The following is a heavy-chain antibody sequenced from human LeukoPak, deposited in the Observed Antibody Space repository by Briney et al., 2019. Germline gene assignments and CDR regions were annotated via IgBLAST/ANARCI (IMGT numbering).Heavy chain of an antibody. J-gene: IGHJ5*02. CDR2: IYYSGST. Sequence: AGGSLRLSCAASGFTFSDAWMSWIRQPPGKGLEWIGYIYYSGSTNYNPSLKSRVTISVDTSKNQFSLKLSSVTAADTAVYYCARDSGGNWFDPWGQGTLVTVSS. CDR1: GFTFSDAW. V-gene: IGHV4-59*01. CDR3: ARDSGGNWFDP.